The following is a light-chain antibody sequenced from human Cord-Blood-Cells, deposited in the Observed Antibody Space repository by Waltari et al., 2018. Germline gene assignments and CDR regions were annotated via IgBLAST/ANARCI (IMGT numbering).Light chain of an antibody. Sequence: QSVLTQPPSASGTPGQRVTISCSGSSSNIGSNYVYWYQQLPATAPKHLIDRNNQRPSGVPDRFSGSKSGTSASLAISGLRSEDEADYYCAAWDDSLSGPVFGGGTKLTVL. V-gene: IGLV1-47*01. CDR1: SSNIGSNY. J-gene: IGLJ2*01. CDR2: RNN. CDR3: AAWDDSLSGPV.